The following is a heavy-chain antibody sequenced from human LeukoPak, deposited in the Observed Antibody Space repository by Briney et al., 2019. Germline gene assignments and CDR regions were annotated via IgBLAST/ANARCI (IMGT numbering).Heavy chain of an antibody. CDR2: ISAYNGNT. CDR3: ARGLEEYSYGRKAYYYYYYYMDV. V-gene: IGHV1-18*01. CDR1: GYTFTSYG. D-gene: IGHD5-18*01. J-gene: IGHJ6*03. Sequence: ASVKVSCKASGYTFTSYGISGVRKAPGQGLDWMGWISAYNGNTNYAQKLQGRVTMTTDTSTSTAYMELRSLRSDDTAVYYCARGLEEYSYGRKAYYYYYYYMDVWGKGTTVTVSS.